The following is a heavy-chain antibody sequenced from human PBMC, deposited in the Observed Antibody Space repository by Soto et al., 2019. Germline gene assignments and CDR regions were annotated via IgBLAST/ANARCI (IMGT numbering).Heavy chain of an antibody. V-gene: IGHV1-18*01. J-gene: IGHJ3*02. CDR3: ARDPYIVVVVAAPRAKAFDI. CDR1: GYTFTSYG. CDR2: ISAYNGNT. Sequence: GASVKVSCKASGYTFTSYGISWVRQAPGQGLEWMGWISAYNGNTNYAQKLQGRVTMTTDTSTSTAYMELRSLRSDDTAVYYCARDPYIVVVVAAPRAKAFDIWGQGTMVTVSS. D-gene: IGHD2-15*01.